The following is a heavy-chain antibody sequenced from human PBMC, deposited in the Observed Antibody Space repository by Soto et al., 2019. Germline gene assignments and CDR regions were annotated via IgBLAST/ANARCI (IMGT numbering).Heavy chain of an antibody. CDR2: IYYSGST. V-gene: IGHV4-31*03. D-gene: IGHD4-17*01. CDR3: ARERGLQKTAYTWFDP. CDR1: GGSISSGGYY. Sequence: SETLSLTCTVSGGSISSGGYYWSWIRQHPGKGLEWIGYIYYSGSTYYNPSLKSRVTISVDTSKNQFSLKLSSVTAADTAVYYCARERGLQKTAYTWFDPWGQGTLVTVSS. J-gene: IGHJ5*02.